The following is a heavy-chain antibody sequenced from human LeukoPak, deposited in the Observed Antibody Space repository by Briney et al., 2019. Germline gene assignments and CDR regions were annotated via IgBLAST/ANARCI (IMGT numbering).Heavy chain of an antibody. CDR1: GFVFSSGA. J-gene: IGHJ5*01. CDR2: IKQGGSEK. CDR3: ARGPPYGSRSDFLDS. D-gene: IGHD3-10*01. V-gene: IGHV3-7*01. Sequence: PGGSLRLSCAATGFVFSSGAFHWVRQAPGKGLEWVADIKQGGSEKLYVDSVKGRFTISRDDAKNSLSLQMDSLRAEDTALYYCARGPPYGSRSDFLDSWGQGTQVTVSS.